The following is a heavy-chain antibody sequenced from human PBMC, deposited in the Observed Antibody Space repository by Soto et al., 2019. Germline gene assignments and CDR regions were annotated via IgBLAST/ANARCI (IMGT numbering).Heavy chain of an antibody. CDR3: ASCSSSYYYYYYGMDV. V-gene: IGHV5-51*01. CDR1: GYSFTSYW. D-gene: IGHD6-6*01. Sequence: PGESLKISCKGSGYSFTSYWIGWVRQMPGKGLEWMGIIYPGDSDTRYSPSFQGQVTISADKSISTAYLQWSSLKASYTAMYYCASCSSSYYYYYYGMDVWGQGTTVTVSS. CDR2: IYPGDSDT. J-gene: IGHJ6*02.